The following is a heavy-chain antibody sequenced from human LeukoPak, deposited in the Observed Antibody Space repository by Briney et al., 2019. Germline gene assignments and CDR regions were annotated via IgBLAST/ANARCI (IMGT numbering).Heavy chain of an antibody. J-gene: IGHJ3*02. CDR1: GDSVSSNSS. CDR2: TYYRSKWYS. D-gene: IGHD5-18*01. Sequence: SQTLSLTCAISGDSVSSNSSWNWIRQSPSRGLEWLGRTYYRSKWYSDYVVSVKSRLNINPDTSKNQFSLQLNSVTPEDTAVYYCARGGQGVGYSADVAFDIWGQGTMVTVS. V-gene: IGHV6-1*01. CDR3: ARGGQGVGYSADVAFDI.